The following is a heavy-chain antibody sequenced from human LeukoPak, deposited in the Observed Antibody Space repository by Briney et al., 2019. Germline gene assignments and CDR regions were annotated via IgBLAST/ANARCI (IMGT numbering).Heavy chain of an antibody. CDR1: GFTFSSYA. CDR3: AKEMIHYDYGGSGHFDY. J-gene: IGHJ4*02. D-gene: IGHD4-23*01. CDR2: ISGSGGST. Sequence: GGSLRLSCAASGFTFSSYAVSWVRQAPGKGLEWVSAISGSGGSTYYADSVKGRFTISRDNSKNTLYLQMNSLRAEDTAVYYCAKEMIHYDYGGSGHFDYWGRGTLVTVSS. V-gene: IGHV3-23*01.